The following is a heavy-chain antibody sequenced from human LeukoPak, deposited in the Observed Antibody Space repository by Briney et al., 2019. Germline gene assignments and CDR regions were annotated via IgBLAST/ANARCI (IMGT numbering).Heavy chain of an antibody. CDR2: INHSGGT. V-gene: IGHV4-34*01. J-gene: IGHJ3*02. Sequence: SETLSLTCAVYGGSFSGYYWSWIRQPPGKGLESLGEINHSGGTNYNPSLKSRVTISVDTSKNQFSLKLSSVTAADTAVYYCASAMIGVPDDAFDIWGQGTMVTVSS. CDR3: ASAMIGVPDDAFDI. D-gene: IGHD3-22*01. CDR1: GGSFSGYY.